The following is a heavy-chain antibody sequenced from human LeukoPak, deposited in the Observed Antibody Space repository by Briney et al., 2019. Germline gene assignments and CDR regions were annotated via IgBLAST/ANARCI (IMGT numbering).Heavy chain of an antibody. CDR1: GFTFSSYG. V-gene: IGHV3-33*01. Sequence: GGSLRLSCAASGFTFSSYGMHWVRQAPGKGLEWLAVIWYDGSNKYYADSVKGRFTISRDNSKNTLYLQMNSLRAEDTAVYYCARCSPLYSSSLPGYWGQGTLVTVSS. D-gene: IGHD6-13*01. CDR3: ARCSPLYSSSLPGY. CDR2: IWYDGSNK. J-gene: IGHJ4*02.